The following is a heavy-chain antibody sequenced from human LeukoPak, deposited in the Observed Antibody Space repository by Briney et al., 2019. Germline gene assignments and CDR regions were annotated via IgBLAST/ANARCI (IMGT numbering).Heavy chain of an antibody. J-gene: IGHJ5*02. D-gene: IGHD3-10*01. Sequence: SVKVSCKASGGTFSSYAISWVRQAPGQGLEWMGGIIPIFGTANYAQKFQGRVTITADESTSTAYMELSSLRSEDTAVYYCARWFGEMGDWFDPWGQGTLVTVSS. CDR1: GGTFSSYA. CDR2: IIPIFGTA. CDR3: ARWFGEMGDWFDP. V-gene: IGHV1-69*13.